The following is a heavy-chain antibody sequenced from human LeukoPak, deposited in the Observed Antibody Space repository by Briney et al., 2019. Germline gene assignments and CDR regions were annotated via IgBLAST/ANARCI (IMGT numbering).Heavy chain of an antibody. J-gene: IGHJ5*02. V-gene: IGHV3-23*01. D-gene: IGHD2-15*01. CDR3: AKVAEIVVVVAATPSWFDP. Sequence: GGSLRLSCAASGFTFSSYAMSWVRQAPGKGLEWVSAISGSGGSTYYADSVKGGFTISRDNSKNTLYLQMNSLRAEATAVYYCAKVAEIVVVVAATPSWFDPWGQGTLVTVSS. CDR1: GFTFSSYA. CDR2: ISGSGGST.